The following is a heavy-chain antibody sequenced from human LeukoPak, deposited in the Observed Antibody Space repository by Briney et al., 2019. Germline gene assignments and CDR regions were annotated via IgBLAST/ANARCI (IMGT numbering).Heavy chain of an antibody. CDR3: ARGPYYYDSSGYCDY. CDR1: GFTFSSYG. D-gene: IGHD3-22*01. CDR2: IWYDGSNK. J-gene: IGHJ4*02. V-gene: IGHV3-33*01. Sequence: QPGGSLRLSCAASGFTFSSYGMHWVRQAPGKGLEWVAVIWYDGSNKYYADSVKGRFTISRDNSKNTLYLQMNSLRAEDTAVYYCARGPYYYDSSGYCDYWGQGTLVTVSS.